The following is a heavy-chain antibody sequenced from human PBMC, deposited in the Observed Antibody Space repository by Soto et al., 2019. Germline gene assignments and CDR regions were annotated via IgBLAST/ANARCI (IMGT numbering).Heavy chain of an antibody. CDR3: AKGEVYDSSGYYRIPYYYYGMDV. CDR2: ISYDGSNK. V-gene: IGHV3-30*18. J-gene: IGHJ6*02. CDR1: GFTFSSYG. D-gene: IGHD3-22*01. Sequence: GGSLRLSCAASGFTFSSYGMHWVRQAPGKGLEWVAVISYDGSNKYYADSVKGRFTISRDNSKNTLYLQMNSLRAEDTAVYYCAKGEVYDSSGYYRIPYYYYGMDVWGQGTTVTVSS.